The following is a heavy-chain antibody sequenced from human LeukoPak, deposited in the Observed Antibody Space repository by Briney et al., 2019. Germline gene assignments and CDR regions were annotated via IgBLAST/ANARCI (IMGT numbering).Heavy chain of an antibody. D-gene: IGHD3-10*01. CDR2: IYYSGST. V-gene: IGHV4-59*01. Sequence: PSETLSLTCTVSGGSISSYYWSWIRQPPGKGLEWIGYIYYSGSTNYNPSLKSRATMSADTSKNQFSLKLISVTAADTAVYYCARHRGVGALTWGQGTLVTVSS. CDR3: ARHRGVGALT. J-gene: IGHJ5*02. CDR1: GGSISSYY.